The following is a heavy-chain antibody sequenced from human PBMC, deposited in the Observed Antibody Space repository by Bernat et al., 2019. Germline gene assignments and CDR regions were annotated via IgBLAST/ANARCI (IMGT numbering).Heavy chain of an antibody. Sequence: QVQLVQSGAEVKKPGASVKVSCKASGYTFTSYAMHWVRQAPGQRLEWMGWINAGNGNTNYAQKLQGRVTMTTDTSTSTAYMELRSLRSDDTAVYYCARADYDFWSGLIRGWFDPWGQGTLVTVSS. CDR3: ARADYDFWSGLIRGWFDP. CDR2: INAGNGNT. V-gene: IGHV1-3*01. D-gene: IGHD3-3*01. J-gene: IGHJ5*02. CDR1: GYTFTSYA.